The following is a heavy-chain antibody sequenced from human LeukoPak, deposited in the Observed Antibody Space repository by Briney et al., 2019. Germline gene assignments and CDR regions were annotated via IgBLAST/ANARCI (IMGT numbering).Heavy chain of an antibody. CDR3: ARDSMYSYGYNFAY. CDR1: GYTFSSYG. D-gene: IGHD5-18*01. Sequence: ASVKVSCKASGYTFSSYGISWVRQAPGQGLEWMGWISAYHGNTNYAQKFQGRVTITRDTSASTAYMELSSLRSEDTAVYYCARDSMYSYGYNFAYWGQGTLVTVSS. J-gene: IGHJ4*02. CDR2: ISAYHGNT. V-gene: IGHV1-18*01.